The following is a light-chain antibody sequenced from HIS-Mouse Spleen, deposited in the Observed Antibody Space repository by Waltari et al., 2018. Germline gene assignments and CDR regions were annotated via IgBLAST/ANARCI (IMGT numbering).Light chain of an antibody. J-gene: IGLJ2*01. CDR3: QAWDSSTVV. V-gene: IGLV3-21*01. Sequence: SYVLTQPPSVSVAPGKTARITCGGNNIGSKSVHWYQHKPGQSPVRVIYQDSKRPSGIPERFSGSNSGNTATLTISGTQAMDEADYYCQAWDSSTVVFGGGTKLTVL. CDR2: QDS. CDR1: NIGSKS.